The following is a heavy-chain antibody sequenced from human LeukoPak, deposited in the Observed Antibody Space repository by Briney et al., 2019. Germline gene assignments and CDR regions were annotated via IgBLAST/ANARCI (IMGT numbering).Heavy chain of an antibody. Sequence: ASVKVSCKASGYTFTSYAMPWVRQAPGQRLEWMGWINAGNGNTKYSQKFQGRVTITRDTSASTAYMELSSLRSEDTAVYYCAREERIAAAYPPRNWFDPWGQGTLVTVSS. CDR3: AREERIAAAYPPRNWFDP. J-gene: IGHJ5*02. D-gene: IGHD6-13*01. CDR2: INAGNGNT. CDR1: GYTFTSYA. V-gene: IGHV1-3*01.